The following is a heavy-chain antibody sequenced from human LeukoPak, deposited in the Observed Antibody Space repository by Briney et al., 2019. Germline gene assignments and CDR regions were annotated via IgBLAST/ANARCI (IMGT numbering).Heavy chain of an antibody. CDR1: GYSFTSYW. CDR3: ARSVDYGFDY. D-gene: IGHD4/OR15-4a*01. Sequence: GESLKISCKGSGYSFTSYWIAWVRQMPGKGLEWMGIIYPGDPDTRYSPSFQGQVTFSADKSTSTAHLQWSSRKASDTAMYYCARSVDYGFDYWGQGTLVTVSA. J-gene: IGHJ4*02. CDR2: IYPGDPDT. V-gene: IGHV5-51*01.